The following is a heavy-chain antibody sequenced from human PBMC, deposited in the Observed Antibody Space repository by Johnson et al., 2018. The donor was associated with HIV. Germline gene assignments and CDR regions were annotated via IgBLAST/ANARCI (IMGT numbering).Heavy chain of an antibody. CDR3: ARDYREANAFDI. D-gene: IGHD1-26*01. Sequence: QVQLVESGGGVVQPGRSLRLSCAASGFTFSSYAMHWVRQAPGKGLEWVAVISYDGSNKSYADSVKGRFTISRDNSKNTLYLQMNSLRAEDTAVYYCARDYREANAFDIWGQGTMVTVSS. J-gene: IGHJ3*02. CDR2: ISYDGSNK. V-gene: IGHV3-30-3*01. CDR1: GFTFSSYA.